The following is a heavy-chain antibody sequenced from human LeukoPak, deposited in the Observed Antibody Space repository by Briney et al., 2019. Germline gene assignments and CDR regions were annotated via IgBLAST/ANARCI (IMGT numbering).Heavy chain of an antibody. V-gene: IGHV3-23*01. D-gene: IGHD3-22*01. Sequence: GGTLRLSCAASGFTFSSYGMSWVRQAPGKGLEWVSAISGSGGSTYYADSVKGRFTISRDNSKNTLYLQMNSLRAEDTAVYYCARSAVSYYDSSGYFPPGYYFDYWGQGTLVTVSS. J-gene: IGHJ4*02. CDR3: ARSAVSYYDSSGYFPPGYYFDY. CDR2: ISGSGGST. CDR1: GFTFSSYG.